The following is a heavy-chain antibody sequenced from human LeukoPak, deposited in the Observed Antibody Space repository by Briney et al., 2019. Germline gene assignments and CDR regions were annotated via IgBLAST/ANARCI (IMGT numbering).Heavy chain of an antibody. CDR3: AKGVRSGTYYNCFDP. CDR1: GFTLDDYA. V-gene: IGHV3-43*02. Sequence: QPGGSLRLSCVASGFTLDDYALHWVRQAPGKGLEWISLISGDGDNTYYADSVKGRFTISRDNSKNSLYLRMSSLRAEDTALYYCAKGVRSGTYYNCFDPWGQGTLVTVSS. J-gene: IGHJ5*02. CDR2: ISGDGDNT. D-gene: IGHD1-26*01.